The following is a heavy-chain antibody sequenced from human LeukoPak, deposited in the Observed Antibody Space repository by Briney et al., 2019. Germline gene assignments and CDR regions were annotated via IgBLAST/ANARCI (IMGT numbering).Heavy chain of an antibody. V-gene: IGHV4-34*01. Sequence: SETLSLTCAVYGGSFSGYYWSWIRQPPGKGLEWIGEINHSGSTNYNPSSMSRVTISLDTTKNNFSLQLSSVTAADTAVYYCARRYYYDSNPPYNYLDYWGQGTLVTVSS. D-gene: IGHD3-22*01. CDR1: GGSFSGYY. CDR2: INHSGST. CDR3: ARRYYYDSNPPYNYLDY. J-gene: IGHJ4*02.